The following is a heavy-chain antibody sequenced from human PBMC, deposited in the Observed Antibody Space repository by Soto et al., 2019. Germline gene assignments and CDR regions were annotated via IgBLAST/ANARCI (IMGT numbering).Heavy chain of an antibody. CDR2: ISWNSGSI. CDR3: AKDIMAIFGVVIILGGGWPGMDV. V-gene: IGHV3-9*01. J-gene: IGHJ6*03. D-gene: IGHD3-3*01. CDR1: GFTFDDYA. Sequence: GGSLRLSCAASGFTFDDYAMHWVRQAPGKGLEWVSGISWNSGSIGYADSVKGRFTISRDNAKNSLYLQMNSLRAEDTALYYCAKDIMAIFGVVIILGGGWPGMDVWGKGTTVTVSS.